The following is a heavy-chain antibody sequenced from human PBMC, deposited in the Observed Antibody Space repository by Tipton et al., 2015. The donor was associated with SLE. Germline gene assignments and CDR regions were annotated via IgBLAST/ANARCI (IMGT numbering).Heavy chain of an antibody. CDR3: ASGRRMGDAFDI. Sequence: QSGAEVKKPGSSVKVPCKASGGTFRNFAISWVRQAPGQGLEWMGGIIPIFGTTNYAQTFQGRVTITTDESTSTAYMELSSLRSEDTAVYYCASGRRMGDAFDIWGQGTMVTVSS. V-gene: IGHV1-69*05. D-gene: IGHD2-15*01. CDR2: IIPIFGTT. J-gene: IGHJ3*02. CDR1: GGTFRNFA.